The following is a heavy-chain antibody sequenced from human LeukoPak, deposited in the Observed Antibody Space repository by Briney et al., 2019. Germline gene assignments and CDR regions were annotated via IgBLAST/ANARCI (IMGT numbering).Heavy chain of an antibody. J-gene: IGHJ5*02. CDR2: ISYNENT. CDR1: GYSITTGFS. CDR3: AREGAVPGIDP. Sequence: PSETLSLTCAVSGYSITTGFSWGSIRQPPGKGREWIVTISYNENTYYNPSIKSRVTISADTSKNQFSVRLTSVTAADTAVYYCAREGAVPGIDPWGQGKSVTISS. V-gene: IGHV4-38-2*02. D-gene: IGHD3-16*01.